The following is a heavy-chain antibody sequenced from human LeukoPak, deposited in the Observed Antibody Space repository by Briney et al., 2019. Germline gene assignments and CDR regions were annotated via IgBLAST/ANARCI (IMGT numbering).Heavy chain of an antibody. D-gene: IGHD2-2*01. Sequence: GSLRLSCAASGFTFINYEMNWVRQAPGKGLEWVSYITTSGRTINYAGSVKGRFTISRDNAKNSVFLQMSSLRAEDTAIYYCARGSTSWYYFDYWARDPWSPSHQ. CDR3: ARGSTSWYYFDY. CDR2: ITTSGRTI. J-gene: IGHJ4*02. CDR1: GFTFINYE. V-gene: IGHV3-48*03.